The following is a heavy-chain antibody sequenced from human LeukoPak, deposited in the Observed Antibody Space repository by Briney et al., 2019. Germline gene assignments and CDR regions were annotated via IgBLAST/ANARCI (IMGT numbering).Heavy chain of an antibody. Sequence: GGSLRLSCAASGFTFSSYSMNWVRQAPGKGLEWVAVISYDGSNKYYADSVKGRFTISRGNSKNTLYLQMNSLRAEDTAVYYCAKDRGYSSSWYNSIFDYWGQGTLVTVSS. V-gene: IGHV3-30*18. CDR2: ISYDGSNK. CDR3: AKDRGYSSSWYNSIFDY. J-gene: IGHJ4*02. D-gene: IGHD6-13*01. CDR1: GFTFSSYS.